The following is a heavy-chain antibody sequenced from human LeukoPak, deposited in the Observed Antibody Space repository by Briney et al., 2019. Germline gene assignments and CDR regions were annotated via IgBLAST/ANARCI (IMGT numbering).Heavy chain of an antibody. Sequence: GASVKVSCKASGYTFTGYYMHWVRQAPGQGLEWMGWINPISGGTNYAQKLQGRVTMTTDTSTSTAYMELRSLRSDDTAVYYCARVGGWGYFDYWGQGTLVTVSS. D-gene: IGHD2-8*01. CDR2: INPISGGT. J-gene: IGHJ4*02. CDR3: ARVGGWGYFDY. V-gene: IGHV1-2*02. CDR1: GYTFTGYY.